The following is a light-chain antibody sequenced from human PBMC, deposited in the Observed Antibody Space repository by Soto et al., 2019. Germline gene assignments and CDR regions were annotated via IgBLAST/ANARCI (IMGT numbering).Light chain of an antibody. Sequence: EIVLTQSPGTLSLSPGERATLSCRASQSVSSSYLARNQQKPGQAPRLLIYGASSRATGIPDRFSGSGSGTDFTLTFSRLEPEYFAVYYCQQYGSSGWTFGQGTKVEIK. CDR1: QSVSSSY. V-gene: IGKV3-20*01. J-gene: IGKJ1*01. CDR2: GAS. CDR3: QQYGSSGWT.